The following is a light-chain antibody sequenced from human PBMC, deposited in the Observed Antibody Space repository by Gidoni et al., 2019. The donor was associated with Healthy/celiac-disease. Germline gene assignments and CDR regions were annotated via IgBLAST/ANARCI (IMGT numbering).Light chain of an antibody. CDR3: QLRSNWPPYT. Sequence: EIVLTQSPATLSLSPGERATLSCRASQSVSSYLAWYQQKPGQAPRLLIYAASNRATGIPARFSGSGSGTDFTLTISSLEPEDFAVYYCQLRSNWPPYTFGQGTKLEIK. CDR1: QSVSSY. CDR2: AAS. V-gene: IGKV3-11*01. J-gene: IGKJ2*01.